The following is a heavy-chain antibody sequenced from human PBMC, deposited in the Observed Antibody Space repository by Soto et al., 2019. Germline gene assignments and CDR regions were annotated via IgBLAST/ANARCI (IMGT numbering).Heavy chain of an antibody. J-gene: IGHJ4*02. CDR3: AKDHDEDFGYDLDYFDY. CDR2: ISWSSVTF. D-gene: IGHD5-12*01. V-gene: IGHV3-9*01. CDR1: GFNFDDYA. Sequence: EVQLVESGGGLVQPGRSLRLSCAASGFNFDDYAMHWVRQAPGKGLEWVSGISWSSVTFDYADSVKGRFTISRDNAKNSLYLQMNSLRAEDTAFYYCAKDHDEDFGYDLDYFDYWGQETLVTVSS.